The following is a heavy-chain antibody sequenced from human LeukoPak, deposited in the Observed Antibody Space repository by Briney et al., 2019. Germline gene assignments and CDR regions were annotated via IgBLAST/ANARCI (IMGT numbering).Heavy chain of an antibody. V-gene: IGHV4-59*01. CDR2: IYYSGST. Sequence: PSETLSLTCTVSGGSISSYYWSWIRQPPGKRLEWIGYIYYSGSTNYNPSLKSRVTISVDTSKNQFSLKLSSVTAADTAVYYCARGGAGDYFDYWGQGTLVTVSS. CDR3: ARGGAGDYFDY. D-gene: IGHD1-26*01. CDR1: GGSISSYY. J-gene: IGHJ4*02.